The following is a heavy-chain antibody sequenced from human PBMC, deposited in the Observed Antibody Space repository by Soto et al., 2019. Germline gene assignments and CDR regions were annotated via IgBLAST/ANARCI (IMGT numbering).Heavy chain of an antibody. J-gene: IGHJ4*02. CDR1: GYTFSNYG. CDR2: IYIDDT. CDR3: ARDRDWNLDY. Sequence: QVQLVQSGAEVKKPGASVKVSCKASGYTFSNYGFSWMRQAPGQGLEWMGWIYIDDTKYAQKLQGRVTMTTDTSTSTVYMELRSLRSDDTAVYYCARDRDWNLDYWGQGTLVTVSS. V-gene: IGHV1-18*01. D-gene: IGHD1-1*01.